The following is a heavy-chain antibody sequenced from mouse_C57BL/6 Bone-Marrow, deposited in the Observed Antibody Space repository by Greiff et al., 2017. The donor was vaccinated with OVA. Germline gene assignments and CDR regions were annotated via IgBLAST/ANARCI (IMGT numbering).Heavy chain of an antibody. CDR3: TRRELGRDYFDN. Sequence: VKLVESGAELVRPGASVTLSCKASGYTFTDYEMHWVKQTPVHGLEWIGAIDPETGGTAYNQKFKGKAILTADKSSSTAYMELRSLTSEDSAVYYCTRRELGRDYFDNWGQGTTLTVSS. CDR1: GYTFTDYE. CDR2: IDPETGGT. J-gene: IGHJ2*01. V-gene: IGHV1-15*01. D-gene: IGHD1-3*01.